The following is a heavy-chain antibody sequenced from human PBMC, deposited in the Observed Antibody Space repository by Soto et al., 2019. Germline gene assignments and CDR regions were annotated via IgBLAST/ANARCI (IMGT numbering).Heavy chain of an antibody. CDR1: GFTFSSYA. Sequence: GGSLRLSCAASGFTFSSYAMHWVRQAPGKGLEWVAVISYDGSNKYYADSVKGRFTISRDNSKNTLYLQMNSLRAEDTAVYYCARDGPIEWELPPHYNWFDPWGQGTLVTVSS. D-gene: IGHD1-26*01. CDR3: ARDGPIEWELPPHYNWFDP. J-gene: IGHJ5*02. CDR2: ISYDGSNK. V-gene: IGHV3-30-3*01.